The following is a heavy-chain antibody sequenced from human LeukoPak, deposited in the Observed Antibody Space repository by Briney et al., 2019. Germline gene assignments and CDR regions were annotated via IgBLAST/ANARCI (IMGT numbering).Heavy chain of an antibody. D-gene: IGHD6-13*01. J-gene: IGHJ1*01. V-gene: IGHV3-21*01. CDR3: ATPAAGPGSEYSQL. CDR1: GFSFSSYS. CDR2: ISSGSHYI. Sequence: KPGGSLRLSCAASGFSFSSYSMNWVRQAPGKGLEWVSSISSGSHYIYYADSVKGRFTTSRDNAKNSLYLQMNNLRVDDTAFYYCATPAAGPGSEYSQLWGQGTLVTVSS.